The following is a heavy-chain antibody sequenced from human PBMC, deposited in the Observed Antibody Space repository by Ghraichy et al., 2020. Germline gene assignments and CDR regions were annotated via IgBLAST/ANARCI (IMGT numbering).Heavy chain of an antibody. D-gene: IGHD2-2*01. Sequence: GGSLRLSCAASGFTFSSYAMHWVRQAPGKGLEWVAVISYDGSNKYYADSVKGRFTISRDNSKNTLYLQMNSLRAEDTAVYYCARASLGYCSSTSCLWAGTYFDYWGQGTLVTVSS. CDR2: ISYDGSNK. CDR1: GFTFSSYA. V-gene: IGHV3-30-3*01. J-gene: IGHJ4*02. CDR3: ARASLGYCSSTSCLWAGTYFDY.